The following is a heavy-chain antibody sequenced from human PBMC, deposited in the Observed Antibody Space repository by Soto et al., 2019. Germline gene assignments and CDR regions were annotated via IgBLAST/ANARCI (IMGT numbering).Heavy chain of an antibody. V-gene: IGHV3-11*01. CDR3: ARGKRHCSSTSCYVPPHSILNYYYMDV. J-gene: IGHJ6*03. D-gene: IGHD2-2*01. CDR2: ISSSGSTI. CDR1: GFTFSDYY. Sequence: GGSLRLSCAASGFTFSDYYMSWIRQAPGKGLEWVSYISSSGSTIYYADSVKGRFTISRDNAKNSLYLQMNSLRAEDTAVYYCARGKRHCSSTSCYVPPHSILNYYYMDVWGKGTTVTVSS.